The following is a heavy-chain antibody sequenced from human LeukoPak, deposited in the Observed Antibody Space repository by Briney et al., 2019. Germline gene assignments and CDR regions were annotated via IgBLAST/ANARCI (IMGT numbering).Heavy chain of an antibody. CDR1: GFTFSSYA. Sequence: GGSLRLSCAASGFTFSSYAMSWVRQAPGKGLEWVSAISGSGGSTYYADSVKGRFTISRDNSKNTLYLQMNSLRAEDTALYYCAKDPSGSNWYYFDYWGQGTLVTVSS. CDR3: AKDPSGSNWYYFDY. CDR2: ISGSGGST. J-gene: IGHJ4*02. D-gene: IGHD6-13*01. V-gene: IGHV3-23*01.